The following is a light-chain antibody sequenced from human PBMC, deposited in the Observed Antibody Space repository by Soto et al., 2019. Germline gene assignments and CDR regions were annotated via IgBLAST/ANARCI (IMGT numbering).Light chain of an antibody. J-gene: IGLJ1*01. V-gene: IGLV2-14*01. Sequence: QSALTQPASVSGSPGQSITISCTGTSSDVGGYNYVSWYQQHPGKAPKVMIYEVSNRPSGVSNRFSGSKSGNTASLTISGIQAEDEADYYCSSYTTTSTYYVFGTGTKVTVL. CDR1: SSDVGGYNY. CDR3: SSYTTTSTYYV. CDR2: EVS.